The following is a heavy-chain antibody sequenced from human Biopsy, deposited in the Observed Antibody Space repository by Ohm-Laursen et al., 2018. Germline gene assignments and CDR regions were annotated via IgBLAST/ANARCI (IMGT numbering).Heavy chain of an antibody. CDR3: ARDRMVTIITLVRADTFDI. Sequence: GASVKVSCKASGYTFTDYSLHWVRQAPGQELEWMGWVNPNSGATNYAQKFQGRVTMTSDTSISTAYIELRRLISDDTAVYFCARDRMVTIITLVRADTFDIWGQGTLVSVSS. D-gene: IGHD3-10*01. CDR2: VNPNSGAT. V-gene: IGHV1-2*02. CDR1: GYTFTDYS. J-gene: IGHJ3*02.